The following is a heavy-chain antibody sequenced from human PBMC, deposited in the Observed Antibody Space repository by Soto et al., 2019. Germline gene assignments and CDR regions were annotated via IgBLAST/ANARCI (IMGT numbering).Heavy chain of an antibody. Sequence: ASVKVSCKASGYTFTSYGISWVRQAPGQGLEWMGWISAYNGNTNYAQKLQGRVTMTTDTSTSTAYMELRSLRSDDTAVYYCGRDRSKGVQQWLVNWFDPGGQGTRVTVSS. CDR2: ISAYNGNT. V-gene: IGHV1-18*01. CDR3: GRDRSKGVQQWLVNWFDP. D-gene: IGHD6-19*01. CDR1: GYTFTSYG. J-gene: IGHJ5*02.